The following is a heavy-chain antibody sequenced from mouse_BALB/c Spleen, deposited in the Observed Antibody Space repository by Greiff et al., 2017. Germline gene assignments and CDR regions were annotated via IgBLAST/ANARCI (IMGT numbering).Heavy chain of an antibody. CDR3: ARPLTGTWFAY. D-gene: IGHD4-1*01. CDR1: AFTFSSFG. J-gene: IGHJ3*01. CDR2: ISSGSSTI. V-gene: IGHV5-17*02. Sequence: EVMLVESGGGLVQPGGSRKLSCAASAFTFSSFGMHWVRQAPEKGLEWVAYISSGSSTIYYADTVKGRFTISRDNPKNTLFLQMTSLRSEDTAMYYCARPLTGTWFAYWGQGTLVTVSA.